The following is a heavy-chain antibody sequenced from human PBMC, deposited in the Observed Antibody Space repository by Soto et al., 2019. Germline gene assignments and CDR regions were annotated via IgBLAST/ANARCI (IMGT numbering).Heavy chain of an antibody. D-gene: IGHD5-12*01. CDR2: IWYDGSNK. CDR1: GFTFSSYG. J-gene: IGHJ6*02. Sequence: QVQLVESGGGVVQPGRSLRLSCAASGFTFSSYGMHWVRQAPGKGLEWVAVIWYDGSNKYYADSVKGRFTISRDNSKNTLYLQMNSLRAEDTAVYYCARDSGYEDYYYYYGMDVWGQGTTVTVSS. V-gene: IGHV3-33*01. CDR3: ARDSGYEDYYYYYGMDV.